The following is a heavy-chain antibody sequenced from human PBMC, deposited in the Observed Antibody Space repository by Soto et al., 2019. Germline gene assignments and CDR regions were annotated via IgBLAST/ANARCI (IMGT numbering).Heavy chain of an antibody. D-gene: IGHD4-17*01. Sequence: SETLSLTCSASGGTISSSSYYWGWIRQPPGKGLEWIGSIYYSGNTYYNPSLESRVTISVDTSKNQFSLKLSSVTAADTAVYYCARRLTTIPFVEWYFDLWGRGTLVTVSS. J-gene: IGHJ2*01. CDR1: GGTISSSSYY. V-gene: IGHV4-39*01. CDR3: ARRLTTIPFVEWYFDL. CDR2: IYYSGNT.